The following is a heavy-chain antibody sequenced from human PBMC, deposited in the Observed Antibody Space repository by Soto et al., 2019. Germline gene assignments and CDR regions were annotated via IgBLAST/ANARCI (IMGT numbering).Heavy chain of an antibody. V-gene: IGHV3-33*01. Sequence: QVQLVESGGGVVQPGRSLRLSCAASGFTFSSYGMHWVRQAPGKGLEWVAVIWYDGSNKYYADSVKGRFTISREKSKDTLDLQMNNLKAEDTAVYYGARDRDVLRYFDWLPLYYYGMDVWGQGTTVTVSS. CDR3: ARDRDVLRYFDWLPLYYYGMDV. J-gene: IGHJ6*02. D-gene: IGHD3-9*01. CDR2: IWYDGSNK. CDR1: GFTFSSYG.